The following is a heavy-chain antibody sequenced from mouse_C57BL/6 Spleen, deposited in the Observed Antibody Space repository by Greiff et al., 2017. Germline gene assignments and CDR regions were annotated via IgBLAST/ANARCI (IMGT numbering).Heavy chain of an antibody. CDR3: ARCPYYAMDY. CDR2: INPNNGGT. CDR1: GYTFTDYY. Sequence: EVQLQQSGPELVKPGASVKISCKASGYTFTDYYMNWVKQSHGKSLEWIGDINPNNGGTSYNQKFKGKATLTVDKSSSTAYMELRSLTSEDSAVYYCARCPYYAMDYWGQGTSVTVSS. J-gene: IGHJ4*01. V-gene: IGHV1-26*01.